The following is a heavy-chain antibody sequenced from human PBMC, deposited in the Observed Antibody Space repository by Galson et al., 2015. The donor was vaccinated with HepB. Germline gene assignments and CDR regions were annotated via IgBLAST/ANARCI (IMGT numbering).Heavy chain of an antibody. CDR1: GGSISSSSHY. CDR3: ARHKCNSGSNNWFDP. CDR2: IYYSGST. D-gene: IGHD1-26*01. J-gene: IGHJ5*02. Sequence: SLTCTVSGGSISSSSHYWGWIRQPPGKGLEWIGSIYYSGSTYYNPSLKSRVTISVDTSKNQFSLKLSSVTAADTAVYYCARHKCNSGSNNWFDPWGQGTLVTVSS. V-gene: IGHV4-39*01.